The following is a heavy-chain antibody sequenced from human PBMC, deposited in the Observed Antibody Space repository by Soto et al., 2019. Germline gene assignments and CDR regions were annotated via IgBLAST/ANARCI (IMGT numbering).Heavy chain of an antibody. CDR1: GDSISSYY. CDR2: LYYGRSA. J-gene: IGHJ4*02. V-gene: IGHV4-59*01. CDR3: ALRSMAVVPEY. D-gene: IGHD3-22*01. Sequence: QVQLQESGPGLVKPSETLSLTCAVSGDSISSYYCMWIRQPPGKGLEAIGYLYYGRSANYNPSLKRRVALSVDTSTNQLSLTLSSMTAADTAVYYCALRSMAVVPEYWGQRTLVTVSS.